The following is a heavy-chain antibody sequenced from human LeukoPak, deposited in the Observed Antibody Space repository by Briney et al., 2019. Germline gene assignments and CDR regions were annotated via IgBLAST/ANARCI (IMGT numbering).Heavy chain of an antibody. V-gene: IGHV3-21*01. CDR1: GFTFSSYN. D-gene: IGHD2-15*01. Sequence: GGSLRLSCEASGFTFSSYNMNWVRQAPGKGLEWVSSISSSSSYIYYADSVKGRFTISRDNAKNSLCLQMNSLRAEDTAVYYCTKGGGDSCCEWGQGTLVTVSS. CDR3: TKGGGDSCCE. CDR2: ISSSSSYI. J-gene: IGHJ4*02.